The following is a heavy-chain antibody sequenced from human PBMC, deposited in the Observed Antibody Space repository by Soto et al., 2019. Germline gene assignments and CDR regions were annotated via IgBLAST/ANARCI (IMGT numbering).Heavy chain of an antibody. V-gene: IGHV3-23*01. D-gene: IGHD6-13*01. CDR3: GRSATGTPYFYYMDV. Sequence: GGPLRLSCAASGFTFSSYAMTWVRQAPGKGLEWVSSITGSGASTYYADSVRGRFTIFRDTSENTLYLQMNSLRAEDTALYYCGRSATGTPYFYYMDVWGKGTTVTVSS. CDR1: GFTFSSYA. J-gene: IGHJ6*03. CDR2: ITGSGAST.